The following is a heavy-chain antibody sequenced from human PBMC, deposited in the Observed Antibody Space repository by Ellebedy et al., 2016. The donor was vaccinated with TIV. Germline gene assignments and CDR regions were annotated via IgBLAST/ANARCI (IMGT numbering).Heavy chain of an antibody. CDR1: GYSFTSYW. D-gene: IGHD2-2*01. CDR2: IDPSDSYT. Sequence: GESLKISCKGSGYSFTSYWISWVRQMPGKGLEWMGRIDPSDSYTNYSPSFQGHVTISADKSISTAYLQWSSLKASDTAMYYCARPGYCSSTSCFWFDPWGQGTLVTVSS. V-gene: IGHV5-10-1*01. CDR3: ARPGYCSSTSCFWFDP. J-gene: IGHJ5*02.